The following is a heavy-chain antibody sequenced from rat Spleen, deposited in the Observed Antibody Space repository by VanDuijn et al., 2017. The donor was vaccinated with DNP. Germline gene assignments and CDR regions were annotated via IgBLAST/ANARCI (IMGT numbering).Heavy chain of an antibody. D-gene: IGHD1-2*01. CDR1: GFSLTNHH. CDR2: MWYDGDT. J-gene: IGHJ3*01. V-gene: IGHV2-32*01. CDR3: TSDSLNSSSFVY. Sequence: QVQLKESGPGLVQPSQTLSLACTVSGFSLTNHHVHWVRQPSGKGPEWMGKMWYDGDTAYNSALKSRLSISRDTSKSQVFLKMNSLQTDDTGTYYCTSDSLNSSSFVYWGQGSLVTVSS.